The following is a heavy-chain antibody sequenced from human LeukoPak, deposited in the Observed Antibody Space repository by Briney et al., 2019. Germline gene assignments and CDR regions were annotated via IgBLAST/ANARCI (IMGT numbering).Heavy chain of an antibody. D-gene: IGHD3-10*01. CDR1: DYSISSGYY. Sequence: SETLSLTCAVSDYSISSGYYWGWIRQPPGQGLEWIGSIFHSGSTYYNPSLKSRVTISVDTSKNQFSLKLSSVTAADTAVYYCARARGYYGSGTYYNPNFDYWGQGTLVTVSS. CDR3: ARARGYYGSGTYYNPNFDY. CDR2: IFHSGST. V-gene: IGHV4-38-2*01. J-gene: IGHJ4*02.